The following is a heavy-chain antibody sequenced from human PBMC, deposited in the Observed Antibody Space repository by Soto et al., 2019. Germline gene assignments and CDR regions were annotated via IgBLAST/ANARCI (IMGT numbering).Heavy chain of an antibody. CDR3: ARGGSIWFGSGGWFDP. D-gene: IGHD3-10*01. CDR2: IYHSGST. J-gene: IGHJ5*02. CDR1: SGSICSSNW. Sequence: PSETLSLTCAVSSGSICSSNWWSWVRPPPGKGLEWIGEIYHSGSTNYNPSLKSRVTISVDKSKNQFSLKLSSVTAADTAVYYCARGGSIWFGSGGWFDPWGQGTLVTVSS. V-gene: IGHV4-4*02.